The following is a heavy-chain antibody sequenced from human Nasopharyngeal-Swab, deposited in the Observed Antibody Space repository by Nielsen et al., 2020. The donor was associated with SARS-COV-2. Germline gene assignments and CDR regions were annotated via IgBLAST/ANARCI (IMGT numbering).Heavy chain of an antibody. CDR2: ISYDGSNK. D-gene: IGHD3-10*01. J-gene: IGHJ4*02. V-gene: IGHV3-30*18. CDR1: GFTFSSYG. CDR3: AKPRDGGYGSPFDY. Sequence: SLKISCAASGFTFSSYGMHWVRQAPGKGLEWVAVISYDGSNKYYADSVKGRFTISRDNSKNTRYLQMNSLRAEDTAVYYCAKPRDGGYGSPFDYWGQGTLVTVSS.